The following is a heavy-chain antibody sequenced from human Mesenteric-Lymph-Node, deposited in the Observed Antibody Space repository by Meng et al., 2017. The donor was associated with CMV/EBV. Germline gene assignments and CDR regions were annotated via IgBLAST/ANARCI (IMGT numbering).Heavy chain of an antibody. CDR2: INHSGST. CDR1: GGSFSGYY. CDR3: ARHQRWLKSEGGFNY. D-gene: IGHD4-23*01. Sequence: QVHLQQAGAGLLKPAETLSLTCAVYGGSFSGYYWSWIRQPPGKGLEWIGEINHSGSTNYNPSLKSRVTISVDTSKNQFSLKLSSVTAADTAVYYCARHQRWLKSEGGFNYWGQGTLVTVFS. J-gene: IGHJ4*02. V-gene: IGHV4-34*01.